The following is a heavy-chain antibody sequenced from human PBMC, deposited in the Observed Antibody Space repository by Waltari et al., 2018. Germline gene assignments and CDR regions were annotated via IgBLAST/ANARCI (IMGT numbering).Heavy chain of an antibody. J-gene: IGHJ4*02. D-gene: IGHD6-19*01. V-gene: IGHV4-39*07. CDR1: GGSISRSNYY. CDR3: ASGGGYTNGWDY. CDR2: IYYSGST. Sequence: QPLLQESGPGLVNPSETLSLTCSVSGGSISRSNYYWGWIRQPPGKGLDWFGSIYYSGSTYYNSSLTSRVTISLDTAQNPFSLKLSSVSAADMAVYFCASGGGYTNGWDYWGQGTLVTVSS.